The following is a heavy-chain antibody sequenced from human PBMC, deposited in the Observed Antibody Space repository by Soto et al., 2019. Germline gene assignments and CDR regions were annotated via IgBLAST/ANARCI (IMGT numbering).Heavy chain of an antibody. CDR2: IRNKGNSYTT. CDR1: GFTFSDPY. J-gene: IGHJ4*02. V-gene: IGHV3-72*01. Sequence: EVQLVESGGGLVQPGGSLRLSCEASGFTFSDPYMDWVRQAPGKGLEWVGRIRNKGNSYTTEYAAAVKGRFTISRDDSKNSLYLQMNSLKTEDTAVYYCARSDHGSLDYWGQGTLVTVSS. CDR3: ARSDHGSLDY. D-gene: IGHD4-17*01.